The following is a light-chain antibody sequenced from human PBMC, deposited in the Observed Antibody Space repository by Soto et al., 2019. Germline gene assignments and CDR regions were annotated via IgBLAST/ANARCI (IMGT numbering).Light chain of an antibody. CDR2: GNS. V-gene: IGLV1-40*01. CDR1: SSNIGAHYD. CDR3: QSYDNSLSVDV. Sequence: QSVLTQPPSVSGAPGQRVTISCTGSSSNIGAHYDVHWYQQLPGTAPKLLIYGNSNRPSGVPDRFSGSKSSTSASLAITGLQAEDEADYYRQSYDNSLSVDVFGTGTKVTVL. J-gene: IGLJ1*01.